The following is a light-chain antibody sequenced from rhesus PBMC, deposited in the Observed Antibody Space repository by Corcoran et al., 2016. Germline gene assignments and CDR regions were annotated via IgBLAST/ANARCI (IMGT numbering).Light chain of an antibody. V-gene: IGKV1-22*01. J-gene: IGKJ1*01. Sequence: DIQMTQSPSSLSASVGDTVTITCRASQSISNWLAWYQQKPGKAPNLLNYKASSLQSGVPSRFSGSGSGTDFTLTISSLTSEDLASYYCQQYSTSPPTFGQGTKVEIK. CDR2: KAS. CDR1: QSISNW. CDR3: QQYSTSPPT.